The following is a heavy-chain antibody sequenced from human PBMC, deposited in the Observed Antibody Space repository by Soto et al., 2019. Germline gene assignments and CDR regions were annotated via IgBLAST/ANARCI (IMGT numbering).Heavy chain of an antibody. Sequence: GEPLKISCKGSGYSFTNYWIGWVRQMPGKGLEWMGIIYPGDSDTRYSPSFQGQVTISADKSISTAYLQWNSLKASDTAMYYCTRQVPYSLGPQPDCWGQGTLVTVSS. V-gene: IGHV5-51*01. D-gene: IGHD4-4*01. CDR3: TRQVPYSLGPQPDC. CDR2: IYPGDSDT. J-gene: IGHJ4*02. CDR1: GYSFTNYW.